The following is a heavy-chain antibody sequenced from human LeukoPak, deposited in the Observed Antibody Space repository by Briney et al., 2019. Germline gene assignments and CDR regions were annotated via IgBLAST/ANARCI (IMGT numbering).Heavy chain of an antibody. CDR3: ATPGGNQLLPFGMDV. V-gene: IGHV3-23*01. D-gene: IGHD2-2*01. Sequence: GGSLRLSCAASGFTFSSYAMSWVRQAPGKGLEWVSAISGSGGSTYYADSVKGRFTISRDNSKNTLYLQMNNLRAEDTAVYYCATPGGNQLLPFGMDVWGQGTTVTVSS. CDR1: GFTFSSYA. J-gene: IGHJ6*02. CDR2: ISGSGGST.